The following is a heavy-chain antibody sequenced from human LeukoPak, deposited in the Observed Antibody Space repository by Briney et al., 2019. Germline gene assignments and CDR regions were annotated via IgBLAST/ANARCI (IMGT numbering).Heavy chain of an antibody. CDR2: IKQDGSEK. CDR3: ARSRGPSYYYDSSGYPSGY. J-gene: IGHJ4*02. D-gene: IGHD3-22*01. Sequence: PGGSLRPSCAASGFTFSSYWMSWVRQAPGKGLDSVPNIKQDGSEKYYVDSVKGRFTISRDNAKNSLYLQMNSLRAEDTAVYYCARSRGPSYYYDSSGYPSGYWGQGTLVTVSS. CDR1: GFTFSSYW. V-gene: IGHV3-7*01.